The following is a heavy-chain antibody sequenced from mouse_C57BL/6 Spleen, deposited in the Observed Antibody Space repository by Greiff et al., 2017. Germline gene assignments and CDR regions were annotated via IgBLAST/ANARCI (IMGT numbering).Heavy chain of an antibody. CDR1: GYTFTDYE. CDR3: TRSNYGSSYDY. J-gene: IGHJ2*01. V-gene: IGHV1-15*01. D-gene: IGHD1-1*01. Sequence: VQLQQSGAELVRPGASVTLSCKASGYTFTDYEMHWVKQTPVHGLEWIGAIDPETGGTAYNQKFTGKAILTADKSSSTAYMERRSLTSEDSAVYYCTRSNYGSSYDYWGQGTTLTVSS. CDR2: IDPETGGT.